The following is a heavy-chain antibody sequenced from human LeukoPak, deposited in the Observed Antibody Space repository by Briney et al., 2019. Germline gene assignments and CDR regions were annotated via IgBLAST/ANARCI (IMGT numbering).Heavy chain of an antibody. CDR2: INPNSGGT. Sequence: GASVKVSCKASGYTFTGYYMHWVRQAPGQGLEWMGWINPNSGGTNYAQKFQGRVTMTRDTSISTAYMELSRLRSDDTAVYYCARDDTYDFWSGYYSNSQTYYFDYWGQGTLVAVSS. V-gene: IGHV1-2*02. J-gene: IGHJ4*02. CDR3: ARDDTYDFWSGYYSNSQTYYFDY. CDR1: GYTFTGYY. D-gene: IGHD3-3*01.